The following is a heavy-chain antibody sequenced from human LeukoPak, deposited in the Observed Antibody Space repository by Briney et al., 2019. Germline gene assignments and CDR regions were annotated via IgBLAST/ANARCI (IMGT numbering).Heavy chain of an antibody. Sequence: GGSLRLSCAASGFIFRNYGMHWARQAPGKGLEWVACVSDDEDNKYYPDSVRGRFTISRDNSKNTVYLQLNSLRDEDTAVYFCAKARGKLVNIYFEYWGHGTLVTVSS. J-gene: IGHJ4*01. CDR3: AKARGKLVNIYFEY. D-gene: IGHD2/OR15-2a*01. CDR2: VSDDEDNK. V-gene: IGHV3-30*02. CDR1: GFIFRNYG.